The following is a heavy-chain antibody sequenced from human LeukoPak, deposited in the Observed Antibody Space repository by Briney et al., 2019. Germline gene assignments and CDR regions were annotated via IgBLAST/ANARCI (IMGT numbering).Heavy chain of an antibody. CDR1: GFTLSSYS. D-gene: IGHD5-12*01. Sequence: GGSLRLSCAVSGFTLSSYSMNWVRQAPGKGLEWASSISSSSSYIYYADSVKGRFTISRDNAKNSLYLQVNSLRAEDTAVYYCARAARYSGYDPGIYWGQGTLVTVSS. V-gene: IGHV3-21*01. J-gene: IGHJ4*02. CDR2: ISSSSSYI. CDR3: ARAARYSGYDPGIY.